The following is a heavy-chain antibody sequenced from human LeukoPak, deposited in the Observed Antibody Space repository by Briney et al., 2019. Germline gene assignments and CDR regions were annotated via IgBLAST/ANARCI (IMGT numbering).Heavy chain of an antibody. Sequence: GGSLRLSCAASGFSFSSFSMNWVRQAPGKGLEWVSYISGSSSTIHYADSVKGRLTVSRDDAKNSLYLQMNSLTDDDTAVYYCVRDFDGGSYHVPFRYWGQGTLVTVFS. J-gene: IGHJ4*02. D-gene: IGHD1-26*01. CDR3: VRDFDGGSYHVPFRY. CDR2: ISGSSSTI. CDR1: GFSFSSFS. V-gene: IGHV3-48*02.